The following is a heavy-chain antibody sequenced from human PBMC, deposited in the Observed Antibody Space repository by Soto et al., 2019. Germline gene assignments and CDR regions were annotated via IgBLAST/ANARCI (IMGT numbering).Heavy chain of an antibody. V-gene: IGHV3-21*01. CDR2: ISSSSSYI. CDR3: ARDVRHDSSGYYYGYYYYGMDV. Sequence: PGGSLRLSCAASGFTFSSYSMNWVRQAPGKGLEWVSSISSSSSYIYYADSVKGRFTISRDNAKNSLYLQMNSLRAEDTAVYYCARDVRHDSSGYYYGYYYYGMDVWGQGTTVTVSS. J-gene: IGHJ6*02. D-gene: IGHD3-22*01. CDR1: GFTFSSYS.